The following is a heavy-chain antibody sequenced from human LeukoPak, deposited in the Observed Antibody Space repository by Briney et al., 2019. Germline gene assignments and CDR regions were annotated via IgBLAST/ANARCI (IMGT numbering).Heavy chain of an antibody. J-gene: IGHJ5*02. D-gene: IGHD3-10*01. Sequence: GASVKVSCKASGYTFTGYYMRWVRQAPGQGLEWMGWINPNSGGTNYAQKFQGRVTMTRDTSISTAYMELSRLRSDDTAVYYCARDRVRGVIIDYNWFDPWGQGTLVTVSS. CDR3: ARDRVRGVIIDYNWFDP. CDR1: GYTFTGYY. CDR2: INPNSGGT. V-gene: IGHV1-2*02.